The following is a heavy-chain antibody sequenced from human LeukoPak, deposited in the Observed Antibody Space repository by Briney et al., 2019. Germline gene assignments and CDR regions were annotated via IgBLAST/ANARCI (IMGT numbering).Heavy chain of an antibody. CDR2: ISSSGSTI. CDR3: AREPRDYYYYMDV. J-gene: IGHJ6*03. CDR1: GFTFSSYE. V-gene: IGHV3-48*03. Sequence: GGSLRLSCAASGFTFSSYEINWVRQAPGKGLEWVSYISSSGSTIYYADSVKGRFTISRDNAKNSLYLQMNSLRAEDTAVYYCAREPRDYYYYMDVWGKGTTVTVSS.